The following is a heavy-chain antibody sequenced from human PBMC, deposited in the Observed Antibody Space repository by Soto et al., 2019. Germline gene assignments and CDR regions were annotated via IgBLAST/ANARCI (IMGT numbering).Heavy chain of an antibody. J-gene: IGHJ6*02. Sequence: QVQLVQSGDEVKKPGASVKVSCKASGYIFVNYGIAWVRQAPGQGLEWMGWISPYTGNTHSATKVQGRLTMTTDTXXTTAYMDLGSLTSDDTAVYYCVRVENYVTPTPPDVWGQGTTVTVSS. CDR2: ISPYTGNT. V-gene: IGHV1-18*01. CDR3: VRVENYVTPTPPDV. D-gene: IGHD3-16*01. CDR1: GYIFVNYG.